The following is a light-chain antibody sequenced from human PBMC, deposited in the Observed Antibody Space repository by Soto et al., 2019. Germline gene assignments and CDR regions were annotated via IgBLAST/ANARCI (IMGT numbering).Light chain of an antibody. Sequence: QSVLTQPPSVSGAPGQRVTISSTGSSSNIGAGYDVHWYQQLPGTAPKLLIYGNSNRPSGVPDRFSGSKSGTSASLAITGLQSEDEADYYCQSYDSSLSALLGGGTQLTVL. V-gene: IGLV1-40*01. J-gene: IGLJ7*01. CDR3: QSYDSSLSAL. CDR1: SSNIGAGYD. CDR2: GNS.